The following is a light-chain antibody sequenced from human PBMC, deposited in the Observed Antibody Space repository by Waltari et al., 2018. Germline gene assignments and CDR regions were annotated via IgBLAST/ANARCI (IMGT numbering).Light chain of an antibody. CDR1: NIGSKN. CDR2: RDS. V-gene: IGLV3-9*01. J-gene: IGLJ1*01. CDR3: QVWDSSTGNV. Sequence: SYELTQPLSVSVALGQTARITCGGNNIGSKNVHWYQQTPGQAPVLVIYRDSNRPSGIPERFSGSNSGNTATLTISRAQAGDEADYYCQVWDSSTGNVFGTGTKVTVL.